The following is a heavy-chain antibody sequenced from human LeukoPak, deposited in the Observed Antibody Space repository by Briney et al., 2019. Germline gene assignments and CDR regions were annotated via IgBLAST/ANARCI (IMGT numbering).Heavy chain of an antibody. V-gene: IGHV4-39*01. Sequence: SETLSLTCTVSGGSISSSSYYWGWIRQPRGKGLEWIGSIYYSGSTYYNPSLKSRVTISVDTSKNQFSLKLSSVTAADTAVYYCARAQVGAENWGQGTLVTVSS. CDR2: IYYSGST. CDR1: GGSISSSSYY. CDR3: ARAQVGAEN. D-gene: IGHD1-26*01. J-gene: IGHJ4*02.